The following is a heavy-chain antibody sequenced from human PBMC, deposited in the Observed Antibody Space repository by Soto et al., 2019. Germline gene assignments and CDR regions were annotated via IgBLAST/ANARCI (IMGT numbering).Heavy chain of an antibody. CDR3: ANIGRSDRAFDI. V-gene: IGHV3-7*01. J-gene: IGHJ3*02. CDR1: GFTFSSYW. CDR2: IKPDGSEK. Sequence: EVQLVESGGDLVQPGGSLRLSCAASGFTFSSYWMSWVRQAPGKGPEWVANIKPDGSEKIYVDSVKGRFTISRDNAKNSLYLQMNSLRAEDTAVYYCANIGRSDRAFDIWGQGTMVTVSS. D-gene: IGHD5-12*01.